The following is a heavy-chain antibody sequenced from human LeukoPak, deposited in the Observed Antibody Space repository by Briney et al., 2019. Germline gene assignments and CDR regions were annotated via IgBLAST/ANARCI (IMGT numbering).Heavy chain of an antibody. CDR2: ISPSGGST. Sequence: ASVKVSCKAFGYTFTSNYMHWVRQAPRQGPEWMGVISPSGGSTTYAQKFQGRVTLTRDMSTSTDYLELSSLRSEDTAVYYCARAGITMVRGEYYYYMDVWGKGTTVTVSS. J-gene: IGHJ6*03. CDR3: ARAGITMVRGEYYYYMDV. CDR1: GYTFTSNY. V-gene: IGHV1-46*01. D-gene: IGHD3-10*01.